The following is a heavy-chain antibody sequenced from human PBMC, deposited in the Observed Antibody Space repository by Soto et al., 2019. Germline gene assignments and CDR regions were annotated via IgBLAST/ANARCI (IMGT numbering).Heavy chain of an antibody. V-gene: IGHV1-69*06. CDR1: VGTFSRYA. Sequence: SVRVSCTASVGTFSRYAISWVRQDPGKGLEWMGGIIPIFGTANYAEKFQGRVRITADKSTSTAYMELSSLRSEDTAVYYCATALLTSASLLGGYYFDYWGQGTLVTVSS. CDR2: IIPIFGTA. D-gene: IGHD3-16*01. J-gene: IGHJ4*02. CDR3: ATALLTSASLLGGYYFDY.